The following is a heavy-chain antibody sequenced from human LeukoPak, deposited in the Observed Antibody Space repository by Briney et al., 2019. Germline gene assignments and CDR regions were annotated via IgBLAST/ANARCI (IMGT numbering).Heavy chain of an antibody. Sequence: SETLSLTCTVSGGSISGYYWSWIRLPPGKGLEWIGEMYLSGTTHSNPSVKSRVTISIDKSKNQFFLNLSSVTAADTAVYYCAGLVGRYSSGLYYYYFDYWGQGILVTVSS. CDR2: MYLSGTT. J-gene: IGHJ4*02. V-gene: IGHV4-59*12. CDR3: AGLVGRYSSGLYYYYFDY. D-gene: IGHD3-22*01. CDR1: GGSISGYY.